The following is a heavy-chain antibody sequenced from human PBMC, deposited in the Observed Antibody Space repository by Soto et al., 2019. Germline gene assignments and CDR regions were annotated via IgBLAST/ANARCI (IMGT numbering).Heavy chain of an antibody. CDR2: ISGSGGST. J-gene: IGHJ4*02. Sequence: GESLKISCAASGFTFSSYAMSWVRQAPGKGLEWVSAISGSGGSTYYADSVKGRFTISRDNSKNTLYLQMNSLRAEDTAVYYCAKGSIQTTVTTYDYWGQGTLVTVSS. CDR1: GFTFSSYA. D-gene: IGHD4-17*01. CDR3: AKGSIQTTVTTYDY. V-gene: IGHV3-23*01.